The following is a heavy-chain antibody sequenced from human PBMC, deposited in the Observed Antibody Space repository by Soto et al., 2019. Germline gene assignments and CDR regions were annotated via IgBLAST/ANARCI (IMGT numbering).Heavy chain of an antibody. J-gene: IGHJ5*02. V-gene: IGHV1-24*01. CDR2: FDPDEAET. D-gene: IGHD4-17*01. CDR3: TTYHGDYNFDH. CDR1: GYTLNEVA. Sequence: ASVKVSCKVSGYTLNEVAMHWVRQAPGKGLEWLGGFDPDEAETIYAQHFQGRVTMAEDTSTDTVYMELSSLRSEDTALYFCTTYHGDYNFDHWGQGTLVTVSS.